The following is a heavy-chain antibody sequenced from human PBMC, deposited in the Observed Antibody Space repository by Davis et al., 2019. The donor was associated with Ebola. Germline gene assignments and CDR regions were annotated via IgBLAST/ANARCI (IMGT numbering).Heavy chain of an antibody. J-gene: IGHJ4*02. V-gene: IGHV3-73*01. CDR2: IRSKANSYAT. Sequence: GESLKISCAASGFTFSGSSMHWVRQASGKGLEWVGNIRSKANSYATAYGSSVKGRFTISRDDSKNTAYLQMNSLKTEDTAVYYCTTQGNIVATGHDYWGQGTLVTVSS. D-gene: IGHD5-12*01. CDR1: GFTFSGSS. CDR3: TTQGNIVATGHDY.